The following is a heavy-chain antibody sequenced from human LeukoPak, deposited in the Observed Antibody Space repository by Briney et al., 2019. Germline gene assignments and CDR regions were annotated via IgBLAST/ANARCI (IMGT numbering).Heavy chain of an antibody. V-gene: IGHV3-11*04. CDR1: GFTFSDYY. CDR2: ISTSSGTK. D-gene: IGHD1-14*01. CDR3: ARKVLTGTTRGSFDS. J-gene: IGHJ4*02. Sequence: PGGSLRLSCTASGFTFSDYYMSWIRQAPGKGLEWVSYISTSSGTKYYADSVKGRFTISRDNAKNSLFLQMNSLRVDDTAVYYCARKVLTGTTRGSFDSWGQGALVTVSS.